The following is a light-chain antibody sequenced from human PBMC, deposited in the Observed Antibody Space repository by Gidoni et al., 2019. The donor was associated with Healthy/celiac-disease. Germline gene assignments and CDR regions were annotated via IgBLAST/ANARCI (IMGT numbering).Light chain of an antibody. CDR2: LAS. V-gene: IGKV2-28*01. CDR3: KQSRQSAFT. J-gene: IGKJ3*01. CDR1: RSPLHSNGYNY. Sequence: IAMTQSLLPLPVTLAEPASITRRPGRSPLHSNGYNYLAWYLQKPGHSPQLLIYLASNRATGIPDRFSGSGSGTDFTLQISRVEAEDVAIYYCKQSRQSAFTFGPGTKVDIK.